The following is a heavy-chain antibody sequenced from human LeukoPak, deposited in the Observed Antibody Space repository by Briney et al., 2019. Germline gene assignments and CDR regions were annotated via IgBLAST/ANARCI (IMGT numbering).Heavy chain of an antibody. CDR3: AGTNWFDP. CDR1: GFTFSSYG. V-gene: IGHV3-30*03. CDR2: ISYDGSNK. D-gene: IGHD3/OR15-3a*01. J-gene: IGHJ5*02. Sequence: GGSLRLSCAASGFTFSSYGMHWVRQAPGKGLEWVAVISYDGSNKYYADSVKGRFTISRDNSKNTLYLQMNSLRAEDTAVYYCAGTNWFDPWGQGTLITVSS.